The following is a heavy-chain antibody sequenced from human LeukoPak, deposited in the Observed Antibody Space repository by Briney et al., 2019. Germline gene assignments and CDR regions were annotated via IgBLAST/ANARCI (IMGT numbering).Heavy chain of an antibody. Sequence: ASVKVSCKASGYTFTSYGISWVRQAPAQGLEWMGWISAYNGNTNYAQKLQGRVTMTTDTSTSTAYMELRSLRSDDTAVYYCARAVGYCSSTSCYRGHYFDYWGQGTLVTVSS. CDR2: ISAYNGNT. V-gene: IGHV1-18*01. D-gene: IGHD2-2*02. CDR3: ARAVGYCSSTSCYRGHYFDY. CDR1: GYTFTSYG. J-gene: IGHJ4*02.